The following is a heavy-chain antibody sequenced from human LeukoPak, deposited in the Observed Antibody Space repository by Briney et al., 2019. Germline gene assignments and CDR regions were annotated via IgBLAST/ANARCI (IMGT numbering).Heavy chain of an antibody. Sequence: GGSLRLSCAASGFTFSTYAMSWVRQAPGKGLEWVSPITTSGGSTYYADSVKGRFTISRDNSKNTLYLQMNSLRAEDTAVYYCAKTLPTFYGSGSYYKNPIDYWGQGTLVTVSS. CDR1: GFTFSTYA. D-gene: IGHD3-10*01. CDR3: AKTLPTFYGSGSYYKNPIDY. V-gene: IGHV3-23*01. J-gene: IGHJ4*02. CDR2: ITTSGGST.